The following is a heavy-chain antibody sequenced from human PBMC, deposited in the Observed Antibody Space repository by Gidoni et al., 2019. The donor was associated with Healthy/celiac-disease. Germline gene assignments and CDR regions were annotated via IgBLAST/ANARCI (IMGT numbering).Heavy chain of an antibody. J-gene: IGHJ6*02. D-gene: IGHD6-19*01. V-gene: IGHV4-39*01. CDR1: GGSISSSSYY. CDR3: ARHARVAGSGKYYYYYYGMDV. CDR2: IYYSGST. Sequence: QLQLQESGPGLVKPSETLSLTCTVSGGSISSSSYYWGWIRQPPGKGLEWIGSIYYSGSTYYNPSLKSRVTISVDTSKNQFSLKLSSVTAADTAVYYCARHARVAGSGKYYYYYYGMDVWGQGTTVTVSS.